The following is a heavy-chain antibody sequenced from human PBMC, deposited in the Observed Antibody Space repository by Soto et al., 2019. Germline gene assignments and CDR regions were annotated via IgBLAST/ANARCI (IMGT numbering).Heavy chain of an antibody. V-gene: IGHV3-30*18. CDR3: AKDQSGRNYDFWSGYYEAPGFGYYMDV. J-gene: IGHJ6*03. CDR2: ISYDGTNK. CDR1: GFTFSNYG. D-gene: IGHD3-3*01. Sequence: GGSLRLSCAASGFTFSNYGMHWVRQAPGKGLEWVAVISYDGTNKYYADSVKGRFTISRDNSKNTLSLQMNSLRAEDTAVYYCAKDQSGRNYDFWSGYYEAPGFGYYMDVWGKGTTVTVSS.